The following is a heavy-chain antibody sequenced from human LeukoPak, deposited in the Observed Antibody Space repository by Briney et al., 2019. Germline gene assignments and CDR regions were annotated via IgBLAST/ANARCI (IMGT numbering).Heavy chain of an antibody. V-gene: IGHV3-23*01. J-gene: IGHJ4*02. CDR1: GFSFSSYA. CDR3: ARGLGTATRLYYFDY. Sequence: PGGSLRLSCAASGFSFSSYAMSWVRQAPAKGLEWVSVISASGCTTFYADSVKGRFTISRDNSKTTLYLQMNSLRGEDTAVYYCARGLGTATRLYYFDYWGRGALVTVSS. CDR2: ISASGCTT. D-gene: IGHD6-6*01.